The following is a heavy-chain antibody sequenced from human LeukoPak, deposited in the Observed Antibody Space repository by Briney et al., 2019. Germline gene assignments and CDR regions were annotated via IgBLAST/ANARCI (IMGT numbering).Heavy chain of an antibody. V-gene: IGHV3-23*01. CDR3: AKVKEYYYYGMDV. CDR1: GFTFSSYW. CDR2: ISSSGSST. J-gene: IGHJ6*02. Sequence: GGSLRLSCAASGFTFSSYWMHWVRQAPGKGLEWVSAISSSGSSTYYADSVKGRFTISRDNSKNTLFLQMNSLRAEDTAVYYCAKVKEYYYYGMDVWGQGTTVTVSS.